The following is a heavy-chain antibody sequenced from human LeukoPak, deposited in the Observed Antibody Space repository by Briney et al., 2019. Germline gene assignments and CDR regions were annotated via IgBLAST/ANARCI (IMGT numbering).Heavy chain of an antibody. D-gene: IGHD2-2*01. CDR1: GGSISSYY. CDR3: ARALEYCSSTSCYGGVTNWFDP. V-gene: IGHV4-4*07. Sequence: PSETLSLTCTVSGGSISSYYWSWIRQPAGKGLEWIGRIYTSGSTNYNPSLKSLVTMSVDTSKNQFSLKLSSATAADTAVYYCARALEYCSSTSCYGGVTNWFDPWGQGTLVTVSS. CDR2: IYTSGST. J-gene: IGHJ5*02.